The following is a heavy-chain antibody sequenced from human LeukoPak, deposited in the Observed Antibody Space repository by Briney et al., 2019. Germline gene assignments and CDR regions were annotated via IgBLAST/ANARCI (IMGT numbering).Heavy chain of an antibody. J-gene: IGHJ5*02. CDR3: AREGVVAAKTNNWFDP. D-gene: IGHD2-15*01. CDR1: GFTFSSYG. Sequence: LRLSCAASGFTFSSYGMHWVRQAPGKGLEWVAVIWYDGSNKYYADSVKGRFTISRDNSKNTLYLQMNSLTAEDTAVYYCAREGVVAAKTNNWFDPWGQGTLVTVSS. V-gene: IGHV3-33*01. CDR2: IWYDGSNK.